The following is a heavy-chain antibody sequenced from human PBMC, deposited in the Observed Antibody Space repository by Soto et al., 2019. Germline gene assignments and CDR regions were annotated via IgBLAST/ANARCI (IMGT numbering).Heavy chain of an antibody. Sequence: QVQLVESGGGVVQPGRSLRLSCADSGVTFSSYGMHWVRQAPGKGLEWVAVIWYDGRNKYYADSVKGRFTISRDNSKNTLYLQMNSLRAEDTAVYYCARDREGHIDYWGQGTLVTVSS. D-gene: IGHD1-26*01. CDR1: GVTFSSYG. J-gene: IGHJ4*02. CDR2: IWYDGRNK. CDR3: ARDREGHIDY. V-gene: IGHV3-33*01.